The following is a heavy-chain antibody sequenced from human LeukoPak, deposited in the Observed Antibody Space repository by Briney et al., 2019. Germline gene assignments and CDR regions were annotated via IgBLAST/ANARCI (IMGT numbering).Heavy chain of an antibody. D-gene: IGHD4-23*01. CDR1: GYTFTSYG. CDR2: ISAYNGDT. Sequence: ASVKVSCKSSGYTFTSYGFSWVRQAPGQGLEWMGWISAYNGDTKYALNLQGRVTMTTDTSTSTAYMELRSLRSDDTAVYYCARQLRWDQYYFDYWGQGTLVTVSS. V-gene: IGHV1-18*01. CDR3: ARQLRWDQYYFDY. J-gene: IGHJ4*02.